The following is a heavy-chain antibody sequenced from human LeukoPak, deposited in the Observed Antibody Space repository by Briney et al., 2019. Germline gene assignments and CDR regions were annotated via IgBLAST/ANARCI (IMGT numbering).Heavy chain of an antibody. CDR1: GYSISSGYY. J-gene: IGHJ4*02. CDR2: IYHSGST. D-gene: IGHD2-15*01. V-gene: IGHV4-38-2*02. CDR3: ASGRLRNFGKFDY. Sequence: SETLSLTCTVSGYSISSGYYWGWIRQPPGKGLEWIGSIYHSGSTYYNPSLKSRVTISEDTSKNQFSLKLSSVTAADTAVYYCASGRLRNFGKFDYWGQGTLVTVSS.